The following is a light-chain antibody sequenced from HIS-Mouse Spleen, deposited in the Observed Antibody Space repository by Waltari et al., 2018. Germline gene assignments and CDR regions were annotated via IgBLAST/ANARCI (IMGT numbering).Light chain of an antibody. CDR1: ALPKKY. V-gene: IGLV3-10*01. CDR2: EDS. CDR3: YSTDSSGNHRV. Sequence: SYELTQQPSVSVSPGQTARITCSGDALPKKYAYWYQQKSGQAPVLVIYEDSKRPSGIPERFPGSSSGTMATLTISGAQVEDEADYYCYSTDSSGNHRVFGGGTKLTVL. J-gene: IGLJ2*01.